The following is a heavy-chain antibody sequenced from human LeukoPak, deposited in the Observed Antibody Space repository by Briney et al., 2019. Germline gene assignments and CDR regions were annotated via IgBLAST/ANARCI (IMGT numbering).Heavy chain of an antibody. CDR1: GDSIRSSGLC. V-gene: IGHV4-39*01. D-gene: IGHD1-14*01. Sequence: SETLSLTCTLSGDSIRSSGLCWGWIRQPPGKGLECVGVICDTGNTYYNPSLKSRVTISVDTSKNQFSLRVTSVTAADTALYYCARHKSGIDWFDPWGQGTLVTVSS. J-gene: IGHJ5*02. CDR3: ARHKSGIDWFDP. CDR2: ICDTGNT.